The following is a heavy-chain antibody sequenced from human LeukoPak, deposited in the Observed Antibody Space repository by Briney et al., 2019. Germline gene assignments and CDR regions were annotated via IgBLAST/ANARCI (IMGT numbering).Heavy chain of an antibody. V-gene: IGHV3-48*01. D-gene: IGHD3-10*01. CDR2: ISGRSSTK. CDR3: ARVRLDSGTCSLYY. J-gene: IGHJ4*02. CDR1: GFTFSSYS. Sequence: PGGSLRLSCAASGFTFSSYSMNWVRQAPGKGLEWVSYISGRSSTKYYADSVRGRFTISRDNAENSLYLQMNSLRVEDTAVYYCARVRLDSGTCSLYYWGQGTLVTVSS.